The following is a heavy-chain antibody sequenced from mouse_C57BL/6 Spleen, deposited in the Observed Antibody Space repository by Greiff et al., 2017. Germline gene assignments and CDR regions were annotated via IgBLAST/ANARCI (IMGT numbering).Heavy chain of an antibody. D-gene: IGHD2-4*01. CDR3: ARNSDDDGMYFGV. V-gene: IGHV1-53*01. CDR2: INPSHGGT. J-gene: IGHJ1*03. Sequence: QVQLQQPGTELVKPGASVKLSCKASGYTFTSYWMHWVKQRPGQGLEWIGNINPSHGGTNYNENFKSKATLTVDKSSSTAYMQLSSLTSEDSSVCDCARNSDDDGMYFGVRGTAATVSVAS. CDR1: GYTFTSYW.